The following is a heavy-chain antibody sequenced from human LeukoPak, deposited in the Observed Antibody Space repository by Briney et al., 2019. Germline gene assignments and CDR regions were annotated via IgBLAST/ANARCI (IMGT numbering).Heavy chain of an antibody. D-gene: IGHD3-22*01. J-gene: IGHJ4*02. CDR1: GYTFTGYY. V-gene: IGHV1-2*06. Sequence: ASVKVSCKASGYTFTGYYMHWVRQAPRQGLEWMGRINPNSGGTNYAQKFQGRVTMTRDTSISTAYMELSRLRSDDTAVYYCALDYYDSSGYLYWGQGTLVTVSS. CDR3: ALDYYDSSGYLY. CDR2: INPNSGGT.